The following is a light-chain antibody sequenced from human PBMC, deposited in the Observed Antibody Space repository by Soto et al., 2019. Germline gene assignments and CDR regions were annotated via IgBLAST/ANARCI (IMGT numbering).Light chain of an antibody. CDR2: GAS. CDR1: QSVSSD. V-gene: IGKV3-15*01. Sequence: EIVMTQSPATLSVSPGERATLSCRASQSVSSDLAWYQQKPGQAPRLLIYGASTRATGIPARFSGSGSGTDFILTISSLQSEDFAVYYCQQYNIWPPLTFGGGTKVEIK. CDR3: QQYNIWPPLT. J-gene: IGKJ4*01.